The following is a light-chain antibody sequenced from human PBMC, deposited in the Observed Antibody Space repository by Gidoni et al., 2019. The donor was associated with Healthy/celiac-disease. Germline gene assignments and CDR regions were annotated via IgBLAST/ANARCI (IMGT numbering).Light chain of an antibody. CDR3: QQRSNWPPLT. J-gene: IGKJ4*01. Sequence: EIVLTQSPATLSLSPGERATLSCRASQSASSYLAWYQQKPGQAPRLLIYDSSNRATGIPARFSGSGSGTDFTLTISSLEPEDFAVYYCQQRSNWPPLTFGGGTKVEIK. CDR1: QSASSY. CDR2: DSS. V-gene: IGKV3-11*01.